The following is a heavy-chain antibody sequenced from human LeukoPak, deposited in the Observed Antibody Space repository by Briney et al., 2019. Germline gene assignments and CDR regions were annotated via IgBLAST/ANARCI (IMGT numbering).Heavy chain of an antibody. CDR1: GGTFSSYA. D-gene: IGHD3-10*01. J-gene: IGHJ3*02. Sequence: SVKVSCKACGGTFSSYAISWVRQAPGQGLEWMGGIIPIFGTANYAQKFQGRVTITADESTSTAYMELSSLRSEDTAVYYCAAVGGDDAFDIWGQGTMVTVSS. V-gene: IGHV1-69*13. CDR2: IIPIFGTA. CDR3: AAVGGDDAFDI.